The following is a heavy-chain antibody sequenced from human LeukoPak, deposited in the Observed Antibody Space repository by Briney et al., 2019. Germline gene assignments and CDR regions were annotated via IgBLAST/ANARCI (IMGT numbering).Heavy chain of an antibody. CDR2: ITGGGVGT. J-gene: IGHJ3*01. CDR3: AKDPNGDYVGAFDS. D-gene: IGHD4-17*01. Sequence: GGSLRLSCAASGLTFRNYALTWVRQAPGRGLEWVSSITGGGVGTSYADSVKGRFTVYRDNSKNTLYLQMNSLRAGDTAVYYCAKDPNGDYVGAFDSWGQGTLVNVSS. V-gene: IGHV3-23*01. CDR1: GLTFRNYA.